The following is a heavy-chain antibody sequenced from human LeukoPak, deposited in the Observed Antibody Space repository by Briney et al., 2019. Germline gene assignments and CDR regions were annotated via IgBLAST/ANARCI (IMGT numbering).Heavy chain of an antibody. V-gene: IGHV4-59*01. CDR2: IYYSGST. D-gene: IGHD1/OR15-1a*01. CDR3: ARSPEHRGGYMDV. Sequence: PSETLSLTCTVSGGSISSYYWSWIRQPPGKGLEYIGYIYYSGSTNYNPSLKSRLTISVDTSKNQFSLKLSSVTAADTAVYYCARSPEHRGGYMDVWGKGTTVTVSS. CDR1: GGSISSYY. J-gene: IGHJ6*03.